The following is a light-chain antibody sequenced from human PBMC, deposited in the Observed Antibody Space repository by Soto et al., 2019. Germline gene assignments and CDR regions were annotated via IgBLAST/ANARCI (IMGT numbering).Light chain of an antibody. CDR1: SSNLGSNS. J-gene: IGLJ3*02. CDR2: SNN. Sequence: QSALTQPPSASGTPGQRVSISCSGSSSNLGSNSVNWYQHLPGTAPKLLISSNNQRPSGVPDRFSGSKSGTSASLAISGLQSEDEADYYCAVWDDRLNGPVFGGGTQLTVL. CDR3: AVWDDRLNGPV. V-gene: IGLV1-44*01.